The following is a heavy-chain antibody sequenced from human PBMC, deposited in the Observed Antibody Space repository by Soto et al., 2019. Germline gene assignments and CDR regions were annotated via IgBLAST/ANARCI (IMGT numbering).Heavy chain of an antibody. CDR1: GFXFSSYG. Sequence: GGSLXLSCAASGFXFSSYGMHWVRQAPGKGLEWVAVISYDGSNKYYADSVKGRFTISRDNSKNTLYLQMNSLRAEDTAVYFFAKILEATITIFGLAIDYWGQGTLVTVSS. D-gene: IGHD3-3*01. CDR2: ISYDGSNK. J-gene: IGHJ4*02. CDR3: AKILEATITIFGLAIDY. V-gene: IGHV3-30*18.